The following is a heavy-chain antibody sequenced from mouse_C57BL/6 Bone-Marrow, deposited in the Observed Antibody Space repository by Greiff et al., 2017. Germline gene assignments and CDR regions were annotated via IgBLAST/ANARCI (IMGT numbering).Heavy chain of an antibody. Sequence: EVQLQESGPELVKPGDSVKISCKASGYSFTGYFMNWVMQSHGKSLEWIGRINPYNGDTFYNQKFKGKATLTVDKSSSTAHMELRSLTSEDSAVYYCARRLSYGNYVDWYFDVWGTGTTVTVSS. D-gene: IGHD2-1*01. V-gene: IGHV1-20*01. CDR2: INPYNGDT. J-gene: IGHJ1*03. CDR3: ARRLSYGNYVDWYFDV. CDR1: GYSFTGYF.